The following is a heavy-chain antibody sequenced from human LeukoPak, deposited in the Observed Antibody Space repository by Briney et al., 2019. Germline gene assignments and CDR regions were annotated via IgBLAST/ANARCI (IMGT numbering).Heavy chain of an antibody. CDR2: IYHSGST. V-gene: IGHV4-4*02. J-gene: IGHJ4*02. Sequence: SPSGTLSLTCAVSGGSISSSNWWSWVRQPPGKGLEWIGEIYHSGSTYYNPSLKSRVTISVDTSKNQFSLKLSSVTAADTAVYYCARGFGNTAMVESNYFDYWGQGTLVTVSS. CDR3: ARGFGNTAMVESNYFDY. D-gene: IGHD5-18*01. CDR1: GGSISSSNW.